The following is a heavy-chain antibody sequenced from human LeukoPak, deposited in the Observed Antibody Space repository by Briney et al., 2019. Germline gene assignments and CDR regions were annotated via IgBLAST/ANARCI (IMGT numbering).Heavy chain of an antibody. CDR3: TGGGYGASTLNY. Sequence: GASVKVSCKASGYIFSTYGGSWVRQAPGQGLEWMGWISAYNGNTNYAQNLQGRVTMTTDTSTNTAYMELRSLRSDDTAVYYCTGGGYGASTLNYWGQGTLVTVSS. V-gene: IGHV1-18*01. D-gene: IGHD3-16*01. CDR1: GYIFSTYG. J-gene: IGHJ4*02. CDR2: ISAYNGNT.